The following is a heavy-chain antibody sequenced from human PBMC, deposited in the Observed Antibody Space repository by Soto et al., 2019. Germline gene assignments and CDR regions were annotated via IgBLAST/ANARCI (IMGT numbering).Heavy chain of an antibody. CDR2: IYYSGST. D-gene: IGHD1-20*01. J-gene: IGHJ6*02. Sequence: QVQLQESGPGLVKPSQTLSLTCTVSGGSISSGDDFWTWIRQPPGKGLEWIGYIYYSGSTYYNPSRKSRLTMSVDTSKNQFSLKLSSVTAADTDVYYCARDRAKWKDYYYYGMDVWGQGTTVTVSS. CDR3: ARDRAKWKDYYYYGMDV. CDR1: GGSISSGDDF. V-gene: IGHV4-30-4*01.